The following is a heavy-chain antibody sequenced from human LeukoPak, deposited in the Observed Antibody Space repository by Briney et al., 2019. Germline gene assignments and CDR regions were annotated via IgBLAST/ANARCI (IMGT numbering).Heavy chain of an antibody. Sequence: GGSLRLSCEASGFTFSRFGMHWVRQAPGKGLEWVSSISSSSTYIYYADSVKGRFTISRDNAKNSLYLQMNSLRAEDTAVYYCVRVRGDSGSYYVDYWGQGTLVTVSS. CDR3: VRVRGDSGSYYVDY. CDR1: GFTFSRFG. J-gene: IGHJ4*02. D-gene: IGHD1-26*01. V-gene: IGHV3-21*06. CDR2: ISSSSTYI.